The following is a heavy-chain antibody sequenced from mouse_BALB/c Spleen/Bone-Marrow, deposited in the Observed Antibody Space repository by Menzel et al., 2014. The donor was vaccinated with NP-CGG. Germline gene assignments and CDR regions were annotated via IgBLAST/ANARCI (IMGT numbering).Heavy chain of an antibody. CDR1: GYSFTSSW. D-gene: IGHD1-1*01. J-gene: IGHJ3*01. V-gene: IGHV1-61*01. CDR3: ARLYCSYGSPVAY. CDR2: IHPSDTET. Sequence: QVRLQQPGAELVRPGASVKLSCKASGYSFTSSWMNWVKQRPGQGLEWIGMIHPSDTETRLNQRFKDKATLTVDKSSSTAYMDLSSPTSEDSAVYYCARLYCSYGSPVAYWGQGTLVTVSA.